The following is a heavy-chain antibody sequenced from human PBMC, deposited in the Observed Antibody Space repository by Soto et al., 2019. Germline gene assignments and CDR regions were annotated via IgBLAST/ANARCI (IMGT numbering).Heavy chain of an antibody. J-gene: IGHJ5*02. CDR3: AKTGTDGSWFDP. D-gene: IGHD1-1*01. V-gene: IGHV2-70*04. CDR2: IDWDDDK. CDR1: GFSLSSSGMR. Sequence: SGPTLVNSTQTLRLTCTFSGFSLSSSGMRVSWIRQPPGKALEWLARIDWDDDKYYSTSLRTRLTISKDTSKNQVVLTMTNMDPVDTATYYCAKTGTDGSWFDPWGQGTLVTVS.